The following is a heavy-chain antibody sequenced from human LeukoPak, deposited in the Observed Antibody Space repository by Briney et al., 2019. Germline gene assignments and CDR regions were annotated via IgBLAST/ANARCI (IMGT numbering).Heavy chain of an antibody. D-gene: IGHD2-2*02. CDR3: ARIGGIPLGSFDI. CDR1: GGSISSYY. Sequence: SETLSLTCTVSGGSISSYYWSWVRQPPGKGLEWIGYIYYSGSSNYNSALKSRVTVSADTSKNQFSLKLSSVTAADTAVYYCARIGGIPLGSFDIWGQGTMVTVSS. J-gene: IGHJ3*02. V-gene: IGHV4-59*01. CDR2: IYYSGSS.